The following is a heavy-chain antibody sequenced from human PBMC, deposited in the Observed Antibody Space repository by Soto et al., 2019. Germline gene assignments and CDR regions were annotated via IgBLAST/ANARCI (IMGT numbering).Heavy chain of an antibody. CDR3: AIHGPRDCSSTSCYTRGAHDYYYYGMDV. D-gene: IGHD2-2*02. J-gene: IGHJ6*02. V-gene: IGHV5-51*01. CDR1: GYSFTSYW. CDR2: IYPGDSDT. Sequence: GESLKISCTGSGYSFTSYWIGWLRQMTGPGLEWIGVIYPGDSDTRYSPSFQGQVTISADKSISTAYRQWSSLKASDTAMYYCAIHGPRDCSSTSCYTRGAHDYYYYGMDVWGQGATVTVS.